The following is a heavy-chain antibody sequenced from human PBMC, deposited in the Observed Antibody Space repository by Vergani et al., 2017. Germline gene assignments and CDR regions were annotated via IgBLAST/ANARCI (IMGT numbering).Heavy chain of an antibody. V-gene: IGHV4-59*01. CDR2: IYYSGST. CDR3: ARLGYCSSTSGPGDAFDI. CDR1: GGSISSYY. Sequence: QVQLQESGPGLVKPSETLSLTCTVSGGSISSYYWSWIRQPPGKGLEWIGYIYYSGSTTHNPSLTSRVTISVDTSKNQFSLKLSSVTAADTAVYYCARLGYCSSTSGPGDAFDIWGQGTMVTVSS. J-gene: IGHJ3*02. D-gene: IGHD2-2*01.